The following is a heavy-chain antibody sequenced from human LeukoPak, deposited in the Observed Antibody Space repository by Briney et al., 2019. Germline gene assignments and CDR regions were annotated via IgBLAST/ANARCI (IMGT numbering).Heavy chain of an antibody. CDR3: ARVTAVGTAAFDI. Sequence: SGGSLRLSCAASGFTFSSFSMNWVRQAPGKGLEWVSSISSSSSYIYYADSVKGRFTISRDSSKNTLYLQMGSLRTEDMAVYYCARVTAVGTAAFDIWGQGTMVTVSS. CDR2: ISSSSSYI. D-gene: IGHD6-13*01. V-gene: IGHV3-21*01. J-gene: IGHJ3*02. CDR1: GFTFSSFS.